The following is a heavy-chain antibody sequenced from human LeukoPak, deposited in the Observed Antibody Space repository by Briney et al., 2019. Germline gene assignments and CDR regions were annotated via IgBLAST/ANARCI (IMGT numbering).Heavy chain of an antibody. CDR3: VKGFNWYFDL. V-gene: IGHV3-33*06. CDR2: RCYDGSIK. Sequence: GGSLRLSCAAPGFSFSDYGVHWVRQAPGKGLEWVAVRCYDGSIKYYADSVKGRFTISRDNSRNTVYLQMNSLSAEDTAAYYCVKGFNWYFDLWGRGTLVTVSS. J-gene: IGHJ2*01. CDR1: GFSFSDYG.